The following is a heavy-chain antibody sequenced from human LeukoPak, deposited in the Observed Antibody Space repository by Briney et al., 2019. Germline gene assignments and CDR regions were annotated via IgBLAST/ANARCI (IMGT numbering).Heavy chain of an antibody. CDR3: AREGRYYYYYVDV. J-gene: IGHJ6*03. V-gene: IGHV1-18*01. Sequence: GASVKVSCKASGYTFTSYGISWVRQAPGQGLEWMGWISVYNGNTYYAQNLQGRVTMTTNTSTSTAYMELRSLRSDDTAIYYCAREGRYYYYYVDVWGKGTTVTVSS. CDR2: ISVYNGNT. CDR1: GYTFTSYG.